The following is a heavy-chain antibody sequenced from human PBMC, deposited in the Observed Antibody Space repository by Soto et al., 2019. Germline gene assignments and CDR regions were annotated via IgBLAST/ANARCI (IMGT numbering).Heavy chain of an antibody. D-gene: IGHD2-21*01. CDR2: IFYSGST. J-gene: IGHJ5*02. CDR1: GGSISTSRSY. V-gene: IGHV4-39*01. Sequence: QLQLLESGPGLVKASETLSLTCSVSGGSISTSRSYWAWIRQPPGKGLEWLPNIFYSGSTFYNPSLASRVSVSVDTSKNEFSLKLRSVTAADTAVYYCARQPTTGDTDLWFDPWGQGTLVTVSS. CDR3: ARQPTTGDTDLWFDP.